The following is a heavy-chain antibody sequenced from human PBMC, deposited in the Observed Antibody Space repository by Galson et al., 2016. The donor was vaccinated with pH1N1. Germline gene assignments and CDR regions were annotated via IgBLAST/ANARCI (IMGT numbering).Heavy chain of an antibody. CDR1: GFSLSTSGMC. CDR2: IDWDDDK. D-gene: IGHD4-17*01. Sequence: PALVKPTQTLTLTCTFSGFSLSTSGMCVSWIRQPPGKALEWLALIDWDDDKYYSTSLKTRLTISKDTSKNQVVLTMTNMDPVDTATYYCARIQYGDYSDWFDPWGQGTLVTVSS. V-gene: IGHV2-70*01. CDR3: ARIQYGDYSDWFDP. J-gene: IGHJ5*02.